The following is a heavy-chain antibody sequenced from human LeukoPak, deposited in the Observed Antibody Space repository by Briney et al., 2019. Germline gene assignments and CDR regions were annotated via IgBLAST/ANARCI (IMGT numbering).Heavy chain of an antibody. D-gene: IGHD2-15*01. V-gene: IGHV4-59*01. Sequence: PSETLSLTCTVSGGPINSYYWSWIRQPPGKGLEWIGFIYYSGSTSYNPSLKSRVTISVDTPKNQFSLKLSSLTAADTAVYYCARVCSAGSCYGLGVIEYWGQGTLVTVSS. CDR1: GGPINSYY. CDR2: IYYSGST. J-gene: IGHJ4*02. CDR3: ARVCSAGSCYGLGVIEY.